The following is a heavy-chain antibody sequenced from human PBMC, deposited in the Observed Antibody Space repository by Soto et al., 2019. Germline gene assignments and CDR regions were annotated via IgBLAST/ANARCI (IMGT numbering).Heavy chain of an antibody. D-gene: IGHD3-3*01. J-gene: IGHJ6*02. CDR1: GYTFTSYD. CDR2: MNPNSGNT. Sequence: GASVKVSCKASGYTFTSYDINWVRQATGQGLEWMGWMNPNSGNTGYAQKFQGRVTMTRNTSISTAYMELSSLRSEDTAVYYCARGARDFWSGYYVVYGMDVWGQGTTVPVSS. V-gene: IGHV1-8*01. CDR3: ARGARDFWSGYYVVYGMDV.